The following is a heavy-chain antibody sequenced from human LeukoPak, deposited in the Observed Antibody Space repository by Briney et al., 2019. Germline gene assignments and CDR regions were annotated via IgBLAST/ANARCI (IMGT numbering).Heavy chain of an antibody. Sequence: PGGSLRLSCAASGFTLNTYGIHWVRQAPGKGLEWVAFIRYDGSDKYYADSLKGRLTISRDNSKNTVYLQMNSLTAEDTALYYSVFEIFDGTAYNDHWGQGTLVTVSS. CDR3: VFEIFDGTAYNDH. CDR2: IRYDGSDK. CDR1: GFTLNTYG. V-gene: IGHV3-30*02. D-gene: IGHD3-16*01. J-gene: IGHJ4*02.